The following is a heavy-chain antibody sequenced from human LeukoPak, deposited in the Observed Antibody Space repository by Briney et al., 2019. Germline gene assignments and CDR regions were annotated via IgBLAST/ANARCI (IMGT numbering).Heavy chain of an antibody. J-gene: IGHJ3*02. Sequence: SETLSLTCSVSGVSISSGSNYWGWIRQPPGKTLEWIGSIYSSGSTHYNPSPKSRVIILIDTAKNHFSLNLSSVTAADTAVYYCARSVGYGLVGIWGQGTMVTVS. CDR1: GVSISSGSNY. CDR2: IYSSGST. D-gene: IGHD3-10*01. V-gene: IGHV4-39*07. CDR3: ARSVGYGLVGI.